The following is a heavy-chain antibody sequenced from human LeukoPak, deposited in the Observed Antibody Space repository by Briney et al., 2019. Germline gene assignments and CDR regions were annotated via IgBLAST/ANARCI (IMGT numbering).Heavy chain of an antibody. CDR3: AREYCNSISCPVWFDP. CDR1: GGSISSGAYY. CDR2: IYYSGST. J-gene: IGHJ5*02. Sequence: SQTLSLTCTVSGGSISSGAYYWSWIRHHPGKHLEWIRYIYYSGSTYYNPSLKSRVTISVDTSKNQFSLKLSSVTAADTAIYYCAREYCNSISCPVWFDPWGQGTLVTVSS. D-gene: IGHD2/OR15-2a*01. V-gene: IGHV4-31*03.